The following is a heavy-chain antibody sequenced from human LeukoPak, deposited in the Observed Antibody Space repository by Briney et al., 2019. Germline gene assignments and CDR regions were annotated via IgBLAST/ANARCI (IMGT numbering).Heavy chain of an antibody. CDR3: ARGSQFNSGWYLFDY. Sequence: GGSLRLSCEASGFTFKDYWMTWVRQAPGKGLEWLSYSSSSGSPIYYADSVKGRFTISRDNTKNSLYLQMNSLRAEDTAVYYCARGSQFNSGWYLFDYWGQGTLVTVSS. J-gene: IGHJ4*02. CDR2: SSSSGSPI. V-gene: IGHV3-48*04. CDR1: GFTFKDYW. D-gene: IGHD6-19*01.